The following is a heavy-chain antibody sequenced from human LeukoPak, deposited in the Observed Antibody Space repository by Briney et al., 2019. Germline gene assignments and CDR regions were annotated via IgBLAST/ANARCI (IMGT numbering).Heavy chain of an antibody. D-gene: IGHD3-10*01. CDR2: IYSGGNT. CDR1: RFTVSSNS. Sequence: GGSLRLSCTVSRFTVSSNSWSWVRQAPGKGLEWVSFIYSGGNTHYSDSVKGRFTISRDTSKNTLYLEMNSLRADDTAVYYCARDGSPEASINWFDTWGQGTPVIVSS. CDR3: ARDGSPEASINWFDT. J-gene: IGHJ5*02. V-gene: IGHV3-53*01.